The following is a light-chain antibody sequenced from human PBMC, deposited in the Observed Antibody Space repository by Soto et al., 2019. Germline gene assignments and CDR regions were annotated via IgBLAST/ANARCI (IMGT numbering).Light chain of an antibody. CDR3: SAYTSSSTLYV. Sequence: QSVLTQPASVSVSPRQWITISCTCASSDVGGYTYVSWYQQHPGKAPKLMIYEVNNRPSGVSNRFSGSKSGNTASLTISGLQAEDEADYYCSAYTSSSTLYVFGSGTKVTVL. CDR1: SSDVGGYTY. CDR2: EVN. V-gene: IGLV2-14*01. J-gene: IGLJ1*01.